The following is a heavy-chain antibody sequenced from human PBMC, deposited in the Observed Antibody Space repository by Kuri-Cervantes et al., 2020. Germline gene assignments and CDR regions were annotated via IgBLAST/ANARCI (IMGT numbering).Heavy chain of an antibody. CDR1: GFTFSSYS. J-gene: IGHJ4*02. Sequence: ETLSLTCAASGFTFSSYSMNWVRQAPGKGLEWVSAISGSGSSTYYADSVKGRFTISRDNSKNTLYLQMNSLRAEDTAVYYCAKEGAIHNVVVFWGQGTLVTVSS. CDR3: AKEGAIHNVVVF. D-gene: IGHD2-21*01. V-gene: IGHV3-23*01. CDR2: ISGSGSST.